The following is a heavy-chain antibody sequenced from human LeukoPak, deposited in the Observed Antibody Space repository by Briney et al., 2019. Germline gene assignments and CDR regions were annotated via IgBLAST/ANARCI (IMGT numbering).Heavy chain of an antibody. V-gene: IGHV3-48*03. CDR2: ISSSGSTI. CDR1: GFTFSSYE. CDR3: ARDLWWHDSNYFDY. Sequence: SGGSLRLSCAASGFTFSSYEMNWVRQAPGKGLEWVSYISSSGSTIYYADSVKGRFTISRDNAKNTLYLQMNSLRVEDTAVYYCARDLWWHDSNYFDYWGQGTLVTVSS. J-gene: IGHJ4*02. D-gene: IGHD2-21*01.